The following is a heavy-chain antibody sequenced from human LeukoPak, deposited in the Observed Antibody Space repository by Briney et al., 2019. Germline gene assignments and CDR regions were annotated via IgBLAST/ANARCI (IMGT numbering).Heavy chain of an antibody. CDR2: IYTSGST. CDR3: ARPVGATNRGAFDI. CDR1: GGSISSGSYY. D-gene: IGHD1-26*01. Sequence: PSETLSLTCTVSGGSISSGSYYWSWIRQPAGKGLEWIGRIYTSGSTNYNPSLKSRVTISVDTSKNQFSLKLSSVTAADTAVYYCARPVGATNRGAFDIWGQGTMVTVSS. J-gene: IGHJ3*02. V-gene: IGHV4-61*02.